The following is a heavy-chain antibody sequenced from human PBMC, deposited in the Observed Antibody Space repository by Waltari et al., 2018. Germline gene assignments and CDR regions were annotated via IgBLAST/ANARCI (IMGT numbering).Heavy chain of an antibody. V-gene: IGHV4-4*07. Sequence: QVQLQESGPGLVKPSETLSLTCTVSGGSLSNYFWSWVRQPAGERLEWIGRIYSSGSTHYNPSLRGRISMSVDTSKNQFSLELSSITAADTAVYYCARDPGAAAAGNWFDPWGQGTLVTVSS. J-gene: IGHJ5*02. CDR3: ARDPGAAAAGNWFDP. D-gene: IGHD6-13*01. CDR2: IYSSGST. CDR1: GGSLSNYF.